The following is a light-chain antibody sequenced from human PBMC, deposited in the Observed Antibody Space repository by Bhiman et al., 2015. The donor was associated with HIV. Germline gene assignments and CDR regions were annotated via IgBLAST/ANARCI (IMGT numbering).Light chain of an antibody. Sequence: QSALTQPASVSASPGQSIRISCTGTNNDVGGYNFVAWYRQYPGSSPQVVIYDVDKRPSGVSNRFSGSKSDSTASLTISGLQAEDEADYYCSSYRRSSPLWVFGTGTKVTVL. CDR3: SSYRRSSPLWV. CDR2: DVD. V-gene: IGLV2-14*03. CDR1: NNDVGGYNF. J-gene: IGLJ1*01.